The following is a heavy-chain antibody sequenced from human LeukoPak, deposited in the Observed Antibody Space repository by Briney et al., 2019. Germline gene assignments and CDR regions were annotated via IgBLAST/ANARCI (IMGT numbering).Heavy chain of an antibody. D-gene: IGHD3-10*01. CDR2: IIPIFGTT. Sequence: GSSVKVSCKASGGTFNSYAISWVRQAPGQGLEWMGGIIPIFGTTNYARKFRGRVTLTADKSTSTAYMELSSLRSEDTAVYYCARGGTMVRGPSFDYYYYMDVWGKGTTVTVSS. CDR3: ARGGTMVRGPSFDYYYYMDV. J-gene: IGHJ6*03. V-gene: IGHV1-69*06. CDR1: GGTFNSYA.